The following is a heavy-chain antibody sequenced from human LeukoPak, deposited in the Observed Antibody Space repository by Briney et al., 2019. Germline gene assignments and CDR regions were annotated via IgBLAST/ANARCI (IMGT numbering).Heavy chain of an antibody. Sequence: GGSLRLSCAASGFTFSSYWMSWVRQAPGKGLEWVANIKQDGSEKYYVDSVKGRFTISRDNAKNSLYLQLNSLRAEDTAVYYCTTSGRYYGMDVWGQGTTVTVSS. CDR3: TTSGRYYGMDV. V-gene: IGHV3-7*01. J-gene: IGHJ6*02. CDR1: GFTFSSYW. CDR2: IKQDGSEK. D-gene: IGHD1-14*01.